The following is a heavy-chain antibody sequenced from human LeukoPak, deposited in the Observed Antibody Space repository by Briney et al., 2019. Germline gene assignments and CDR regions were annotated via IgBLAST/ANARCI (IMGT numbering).Heavy chain of an antibody. J-gene: IGHJ6*03. CDR2: FDPEDGGT. Sequence: ASVKVSCKVSGYTLTELSMHWVRQAPGKGLEWMGGFDPEDGGTIYAQKFQGRVTMTEDTSTDTAYMELSSLRSEDTAVYYCATQTTVTTFPDIYYYYMDVWGKGTTVTVSS. D-gene: IGHD4-11*01. CDR3: ATQTTVTTFPDIYYYYMDV. V-gene: IGHV1-24*01. CDR1: GYTLTELS.